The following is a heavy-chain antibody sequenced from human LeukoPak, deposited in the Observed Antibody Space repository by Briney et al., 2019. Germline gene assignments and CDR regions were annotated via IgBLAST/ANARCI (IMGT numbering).Heavy chain of an antibody. Sequence: SETLSLTCIVSVGSITSGSYYWSWIRQPAGKGLEWIGRIYTSGSTNYNPSLKSRVTISVDTSKNQFSLNLSSVTAADTAVYYCARGPAWGWFDTWGQGTLVTVSS. V-gene: IGHV4-61*02. CDR3: ARGPAWGWFDT. D-gene: IGHD3-16*01. CDR1: VGSITSGSYY. CDR2: IYTSGST. J-gene: IGHJ5*02.